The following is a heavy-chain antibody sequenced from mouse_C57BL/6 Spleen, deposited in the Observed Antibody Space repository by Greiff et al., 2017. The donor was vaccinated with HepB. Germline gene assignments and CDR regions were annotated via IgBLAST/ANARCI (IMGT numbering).Heavy chain of an antibody. CDR2: INPSTGGT. CDR3: ASSRYPYYFDY. CDR1: GYSFTGYY. V-gene: IGHV1-43*01. J-gene: IGHJ2*01. Sequence: EVQRVESGPELVKPGASVKISCKASGYSFTGYYMHWVKQSSEKSLEWIGEINPSTGGTSYNQKFKGKATLTVDKSSSTAYMQLKSLTSEDSAVYYCASSRYPYYFDYWGQGTTLTVSS.